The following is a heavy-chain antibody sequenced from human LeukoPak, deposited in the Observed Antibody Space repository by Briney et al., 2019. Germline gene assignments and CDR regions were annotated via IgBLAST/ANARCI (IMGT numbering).Heavy chain of an antibody. CDR3: ARALYYYDSSGYYY. CDR2: INHSGST. Sequence: SETLSLTCAVYGGSFSGYYWSWIRQPPGKGLEWIGEINHSGSTNYNPSLKSRVTISVDTSKNQFSLKLSSVTAADTAVHYCARALYYYDSSGYYYWGQGTLVTVSS. D-gene: IGHD3-22*01. J-gene: IGHJ4*02. CDR1: GGSFSGYY. V-gene: IGHV4-34*01.